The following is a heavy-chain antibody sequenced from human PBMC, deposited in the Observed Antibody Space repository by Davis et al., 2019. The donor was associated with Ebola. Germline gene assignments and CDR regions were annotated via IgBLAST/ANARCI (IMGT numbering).Heavy chain of an antibody. D-gene: IGHD2-2*01. CDR2: IRAYNGNT. V-gene: IGHV1-18*01. CDR3: ATRSTSCPFAFDI. Sequence: ASVKVSCKASGYTFTSYGISWVRQAPGQGLEWMGWIRAYNGNTNYAQKFQGRVTITADKSTSTAYMELSSLRSEDTAVYYCATRSTSCPFAFDIWGQGTMVTVSS. CDR1: GYTFTSYG. J-gene: IGHJ3*02.